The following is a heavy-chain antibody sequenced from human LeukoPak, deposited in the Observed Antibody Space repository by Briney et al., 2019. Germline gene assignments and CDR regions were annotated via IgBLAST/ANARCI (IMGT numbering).Heavy chain of an antibody. CDR3: ARGCGIVGATVHPSDY. CDR1: GYSISSGYY. CDR2: IYHSGST. J-gene: IGHJ4*02. V-gene: IGHV4-38-2*01. Sequence: PSETLSLTCAVSGYSISSGYYWGWIRQPPGKRLEWIGSIYHSGSTYYNPSLKSRVSISVDTSKTQFSLKRSSVTAAGTAVYYGARGCGIVGATVHPSDYWGQGTLVTVSS. D-gene: IGHD1-26*01.